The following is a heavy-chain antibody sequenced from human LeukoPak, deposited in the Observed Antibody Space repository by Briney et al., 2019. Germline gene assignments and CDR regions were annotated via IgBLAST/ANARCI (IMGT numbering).Heavy chain of an antibody. J-gene: IGHJ5*02. CDR2: INPNSGDT. CDR1: GYTFTGYS. Sequence: ASVMVSCKASGYTFTGYSIYWVRHAPGQGLEWMGWINPNSGDTNFAQKFQDRVTLTRDTSISKAYMELTNLRSDDTAVYYCARPNGDYYNWFDPWGQGTLVTVSS. CDR3: ARPNGDYYNWFDP. D-gene: IGHD4-17*01. V-gene: IGHV1-2*02.